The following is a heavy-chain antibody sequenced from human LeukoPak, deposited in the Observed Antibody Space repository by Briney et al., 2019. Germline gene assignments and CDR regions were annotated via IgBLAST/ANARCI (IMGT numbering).Heavy chain of an antibody. Sequence: PGGSLRLSCAASGFTFSSYSMNWVRQAPGKGLEWVSSISSSSSYIYYADSVKGRFTISRDNAKNSLHLQMNSLRAEDTAVYYCAKSSILGSSSIAEYFQHWGQGTLVTVSS. D-gene: IGHD6-13*01. J-gene: IGHJ1*01. V-gene: IGHV3-21*01. CDR3: AKSSILGSSSIAEYFQH. CDR1: GFTFSSYS. CDR2: ISSSSSYI.